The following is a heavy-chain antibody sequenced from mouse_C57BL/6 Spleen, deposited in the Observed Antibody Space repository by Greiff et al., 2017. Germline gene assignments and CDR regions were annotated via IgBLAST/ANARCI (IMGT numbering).Heavy chain of an antibody. V-gene: IGHV5-9-1*02. Sequence: EVKVVESGEGLVKPGGSLKLSCAASGFTFSSYAMSWVRQTPEKRLEWVAYISSGGDYIYYADTVRGRFTISRDNARNTLYLQMSSLKSEDTAMYYCTRDSMGAMDYWGQGTSVTVSS. CDR2: ISSGGDYI. CDR1: GFTFSSYA. J-gene: IGHJ4*01. D-gene: IGHD2-10*02. CDR3: TRDSMGAMDY.